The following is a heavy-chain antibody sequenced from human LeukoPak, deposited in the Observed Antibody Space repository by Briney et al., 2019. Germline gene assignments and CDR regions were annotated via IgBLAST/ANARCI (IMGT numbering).Heavy chain of an antibody. CDR2: IYTSGST. CDR3: ARGYGGNSDLFDY. Sequence: PSETLSLTCAVYGGSFSGYYWSWIRQPAGKGLEWIGRIYTSGSTNYNPSLKSRVTISVDTSKNQFSLKLSSVTAADTAVYYCARGYGGNSDLFDYWGQGTLVTVSS. CDR1: GGSFSGYY. J-gene: IGHJ4*02. V-gene: IGHV4-59*10. D-gene: IGHD4-23*01.